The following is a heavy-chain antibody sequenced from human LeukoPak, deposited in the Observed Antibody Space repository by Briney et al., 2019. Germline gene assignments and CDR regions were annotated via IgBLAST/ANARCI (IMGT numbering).Heavy chain of an antibody. Sequence: PSETLSLTCTVSGGSISSDNYSWSWIRQPAGKGLEWIGRVYTSGSTNYNPSLKSRVTVSVDTSKNQFSLKLSSVTAADTAVYYCARDYGDYVGGVAFIDYWGQGTLVTVSS. CDR1: GGSISSDNYS. V-gene: IGHV4-61*02. J-gene: IGHJ4*02. D-gene: IGHD4-17*01. CDR2: VYTSGST. CDR3: ARDYGDYVGGVAFIDY.